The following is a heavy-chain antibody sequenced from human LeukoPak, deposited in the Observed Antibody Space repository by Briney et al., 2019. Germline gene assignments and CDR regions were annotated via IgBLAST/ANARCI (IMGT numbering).Heavy chain of an antibody. D-gene: IGHD3-16*01. V-gene: IGHV3-30*18. J-gene: IGHJ1*01. Sequence: GRSLRLSCAASGFTFSSYGMHWVCQAPGKGLEWVAVISYDGSNKCYVDSVKGRFTISRDNSKNTLYLQMNSLRTEDTAVYYRAKWGTLQTFQHWGQGTLVTVSS. CDR1: GFTFSSYG. CDR3: AKWGTLQTFQH. CDR2: ISYDGSNK.